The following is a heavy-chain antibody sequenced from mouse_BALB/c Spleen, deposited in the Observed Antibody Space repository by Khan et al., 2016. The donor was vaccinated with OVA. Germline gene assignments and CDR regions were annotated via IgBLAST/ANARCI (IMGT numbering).Heavy chain of an antibody. CDR3: ARKNGSDFDY. J-gene: IGHJ2*01. CDR2: INPHIGDT. CDR1: GYSFTGYF. D-gene: IGHD1-1*01. V-gene: IGHV1-20*02. Sequence: EVQLQQSGPELVKPGASVKISCKASGYSFTGYFMNWVMQSHGKSLEWIGRINPHIGDTLYNQKFKGKATLTVDESSSTAHMELRSLASEDSAVYYCARKNGSDFDYWGQGTTLTVSS.